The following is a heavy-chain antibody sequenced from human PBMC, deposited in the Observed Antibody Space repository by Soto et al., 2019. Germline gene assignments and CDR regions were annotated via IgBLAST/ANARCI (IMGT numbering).Heavy chain of an antibody. Sequence: QVQLVQSGAEVKKPGASVKVSCKASGYTFTTYDINWVRQATGQGLEWMGWMNPNSGHTVYAQKFQGRVTVARDTSINTSYMELSSLRSEDTAVYYCARGIMLFGGYGMDAWGQGTTVTVSS. D-gene: IGHD3-10*02. J-gene: IGHJ6*02. CDR2: MNPNSGHT. CDR3: ARGIMLFGGYGMDA. V-gene: IGHV1-8*01. CDR1: GYTFTTYD.